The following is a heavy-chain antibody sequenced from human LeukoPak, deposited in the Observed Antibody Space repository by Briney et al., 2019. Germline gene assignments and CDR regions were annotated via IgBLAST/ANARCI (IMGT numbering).Heavy chain of an antibody. CDR1: GFTFSSYG. J-gene: IGHJ4*02. V-gene: IGHV3-30*02. D-gene: IGHD6-13*01. CDR2: IRYDGSNK. CDR3: AKDHEKIAAAGTWYFDY. Sequence: GGSLRLSCAASGFTFSSYGKHWVRQAPGKGLEWVAFIRYDGSNKYYADSVKGRFTTSRDNPKNTLYLQMNSLRAEDTAVYYCAKDHEKIAAAGTWYFDYWGQGTLVTVSS.